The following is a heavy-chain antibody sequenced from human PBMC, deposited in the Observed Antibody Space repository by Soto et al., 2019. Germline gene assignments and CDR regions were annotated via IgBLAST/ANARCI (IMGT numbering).Heavy chain of an antibody. J-gene: IGHJ6*02. V-gene: IGHV4-30-2*01. CDR3: HRSSDADYGMGV. D-gene: IGHD3-16*02. Sequence: SETVSLTCAVSGASITRVSYACSWVRQTPGRDLEWIRYIYHGVNNYYNPSLESRVFISQDRSKNKFSLKLTSVTAAETAVYYCHRSSDADYGMGVWGPGTVVTVSS. CDR2: IYHGVNN. CDR1: GASITRVSYA.